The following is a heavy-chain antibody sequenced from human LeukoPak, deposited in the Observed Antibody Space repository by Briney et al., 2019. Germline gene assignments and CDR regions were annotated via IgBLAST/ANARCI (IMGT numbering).Heavy chain of an antibody. CDR1: GVSISSSNSY. V-gene: IGHV4-39*07. J-gene: IGHJ4*02. D-gene: IGHD3-22*01. CDR3: ARDVRDSSGYYLRVFDY. CDR2: IHYSGST. Sequence: SETLSLTCTVSGVSISSSNSYWGWIRQPPGKGLEWIGGIHYSGSTYYYPSLKSRVTISVDTSKNQFSLKLSSVTAADTAVYYCARDVRDSSGYYLRVFDYWGQGTLVTVPS.